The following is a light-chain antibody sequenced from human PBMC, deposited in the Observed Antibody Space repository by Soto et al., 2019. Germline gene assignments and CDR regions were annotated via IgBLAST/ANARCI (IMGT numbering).Light chain of an antibody. CDR3: QHYNSYSEA. CDR1: QTISSW. V-gene: IGKV1-5*03. CDR2: MAS. J-gene: IGKJ1*01. Sequence: DIQMTQSPSTLSGSVGDRVTITCRASQTISSWLAWYQQKPGKAPKLLIYMASTLKSGVPSRFSGSGSGTEFTLTISSLQPDDFATYYCQHYNSYSEAFGQGTK.